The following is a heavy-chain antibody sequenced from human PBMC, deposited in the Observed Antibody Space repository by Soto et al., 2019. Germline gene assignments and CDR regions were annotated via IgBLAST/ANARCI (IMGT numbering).Heavy chain of an antibody. D-gene: IGHD3-10*01. Sequence: EVQLVESGGGLIQPGGSLRLSCAVSGFTVSNNYMSWVRQAPGKGLEGVSVIYSGGYTAYGDSVKGRFTISRDNSKNTLYLQMKGRRAPDRGVFSWAAHPGGGGYWGQGTLVTVSS. V-gene: IGHV3-53*01. CDR3: AAHPGGGGY. J-gene: IGHJ4*02. CDR2: IYSGGYT. CDR1: GFTVSNNY.